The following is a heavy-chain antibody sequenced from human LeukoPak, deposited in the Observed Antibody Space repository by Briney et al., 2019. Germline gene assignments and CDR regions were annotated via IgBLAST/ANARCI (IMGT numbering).Heavy chain of an antibody. J-gene: IGHJ6*03. D-gene: IGHD3-10*01. CDR3: ARIWFGELFGYYMDV. CDR1: GYTFTSLG. V-gene: IGHV1-18*01. CDR2: ISAYNGNT. Sequence: ASVKVPCKASGYTFTSLGISWVRQAPGQGLEWMGWISAYNGNTNYAQKLQGRVTMTTDTSTSTAYMELRSLRSDDTAVYYCARIWFGELFGYYMDVWGKGTTVTVSS.